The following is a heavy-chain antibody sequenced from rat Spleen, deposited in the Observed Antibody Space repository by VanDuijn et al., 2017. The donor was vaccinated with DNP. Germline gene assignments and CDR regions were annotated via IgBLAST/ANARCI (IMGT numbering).Heavy chain of an antibody. D-gene: IGHD1-1*01. V-gene: IGHV2S8*01. CDR1: GFSLTNYG. CDR3: ARTGYHSGAMDA. Sequence: QVQLKESGPGLVQPSQTLSLTCTVSGFSLTNYGVSWVRQPPGKGLEWIAAISSGEKTYYNPALKTRLSISKDTSKSQVFLEMSSLHTEDTGTYYCARTGYHSGAMDAWGQGTSVTVSS. J-gene: IGHJ4*01. CDR2: ISSGEKT.